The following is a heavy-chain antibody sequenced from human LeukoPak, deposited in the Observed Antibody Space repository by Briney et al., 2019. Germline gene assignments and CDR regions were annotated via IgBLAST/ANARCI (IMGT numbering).Heavy chain of an antibody. CDR2: IYTSGST. CDR1: GGSIRSYY. V-gene: IGHV4-4*07. J-gene: IGHJ6*03. CDR3: ARAHNLLYYYYMDV. D-gene: IGHD1-1*01. Sequence: SETLSLTCTVSGGSIRSYYWSWIRQPAGKGLEWIGRIYTSGSTNYNPSLKSRVTMSVDTSKNQFSLKLSSVTAADTAVYYCARAHNLLYYYYMDVWGKGTTVTVSS.